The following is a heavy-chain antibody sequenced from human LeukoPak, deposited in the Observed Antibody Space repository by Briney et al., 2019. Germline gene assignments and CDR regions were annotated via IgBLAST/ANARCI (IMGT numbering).Heavy chain of an antibody. Sequence: ASVKVSCKASGGTFSSYAISWVRQAPGQGLEWMGRIIPIFGIANYAQKFQGRVTITADKSTSTAYMELSSLRSEDTAVYCCARDINYDFWSGLGYWGQGTLVTVSS. D-gene: IGHD3-3*01. CDR1: GGTFSSYA. CDR2: IIPIFGIA. J-gene: IGHJ4*02. CDR3: ARDINYDFWSGLGY. V-gene: IGHV1-69*04.